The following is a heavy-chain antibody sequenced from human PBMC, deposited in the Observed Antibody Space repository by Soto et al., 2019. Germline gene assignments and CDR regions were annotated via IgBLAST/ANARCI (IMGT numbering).Heavy chain of an antibody. CDR2: ITGSGKSA. CDR1: GFTFSTFV. J-gene: IGHJ6*02. Sequence: GGFLRLSCAASGFTFSTFVMTWVRQVPGEGLEWVSSITGSGKSAYYADSVKGRVTISRDNSKNTLYLQISSLGVDDTAVYHCAVHLGQNYYTMDVWGQGTTVPVSS. V-gene: IGHV3-23*01. CDR3: AVHLGQNYYTMDV.